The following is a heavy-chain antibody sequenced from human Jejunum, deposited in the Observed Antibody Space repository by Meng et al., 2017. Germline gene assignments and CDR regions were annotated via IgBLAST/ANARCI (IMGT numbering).Heavy chain of an antibody. CDR2: ISPSSDYT. Sequence: VRLVLAGAAVPTPGSSVIVSCKASGYNFTTYLIHWVRQAPGQGLEYMGIISPSSDYTKYAQKFKGRVTMTRDMSTSPVYMELRSLRSEDTAVYYCTREEPGTYWFDPWGQGTLVTVSS. CDR3: TREEPGTYWFDP. J-gene: IGHJ5*02. V-gene: IGHV1-46*01. D-gene: IGHD1-14*01. CDR1: GYNFTTYL.